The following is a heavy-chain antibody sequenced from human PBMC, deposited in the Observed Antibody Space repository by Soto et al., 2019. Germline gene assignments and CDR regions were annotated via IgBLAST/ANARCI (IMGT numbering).Heavy chain of an antibody. CDR3: NTVGASGGYFDY. Sequence: GASVKVSCKASGGTFSSYAISWLRQAPGQGLEWMGGIIPIFGTANYAQKFQGRVTITADESASTAYMELSSLRSEDTAVYYCNTVGASGGYFDYWGQGTLVTVSS. CDR2: IIPIFGTA. CDR1: GGTFSSYA. V-gene: IGHV1-69*13. J-gene: IGHJ4*02. D-gene: IGHD1-26*01.